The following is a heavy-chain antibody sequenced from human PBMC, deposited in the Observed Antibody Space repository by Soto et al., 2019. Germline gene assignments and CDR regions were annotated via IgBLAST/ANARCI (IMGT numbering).Heavy chain of an antibody. CDR3: AKGPSIAVADLDY. D-gene: IGHD6-19*01. CDR2: ISGSGGST. V-gene: IGHV3-23*01. CDR1: GFTFSNYA. J-gene: IGHJ4*02. Sequence: PEGSLRLSCAASGFTFSNYAMSWVRQAPGKGLEWVSAISGSGGSTYYADSVKGGFAISRDNSKNTLYLQMNSLRAEDTAVYYCAKGPSIAVADLDYRGQVPRVTVSS.